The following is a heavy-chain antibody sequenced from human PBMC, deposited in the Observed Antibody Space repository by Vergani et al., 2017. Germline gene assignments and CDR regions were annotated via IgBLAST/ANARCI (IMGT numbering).Heavy chain of an antibody. CDR3: AKDRGPFYGSVIGDY. V-gene: IGHV3-23*01. J-gene: IGHJ4*02. D-gene: IGHD3-10*01. CDR2: ISGSGGST. Sequence: EVQLLESGGGLVQPGGSLRLSCAASGFTFSSYAMSWVRQAPGKGLEWVSAISGSGGSTYYAESVKGRFTITRGHSKNTLYLQMNSLRAEDTAVYYCAKDRGPFYGSVIGDYWGQGTLVTVSS. CDR1: GFTFSSYA.